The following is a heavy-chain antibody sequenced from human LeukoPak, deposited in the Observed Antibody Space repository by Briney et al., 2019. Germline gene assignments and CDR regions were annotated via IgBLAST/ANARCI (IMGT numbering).Heavy chain of an antibody. CDR1: GFTFSDYY. Sequence: GGSLRLSCAASGFTFSDYYMSWIRQAPGKGLEWVSYISSSGSTIYYADSVKGRFTISRDNAKNSLYLQMNSLRAEDTAVYYCSSSWYLVPWFDPWGQETLVTVSS. J-gene: IGHJ5*02. D-gene: IGHD6-13*01. CDR2: ISSSGSTI. CDR3: SSSWYLVPWFDP. V-gene: IGHV3-11*01.